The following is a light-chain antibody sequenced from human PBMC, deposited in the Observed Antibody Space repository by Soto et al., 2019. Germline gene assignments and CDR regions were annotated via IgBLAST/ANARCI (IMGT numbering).Light chain of an antibody. CDR1: QGISSW. CDR3: QQYKNWPPYT. V-gene: IGKV1-12*01. CDR2: KAS. J-gene: IGKJ2*01. Sequence: IQMTQSPFSVSASVGDRVTITCRASQGISSWLAWYQQKPGKSPTLLIYKASNLQTGVPSRFSGSGSGTDFTLTISSLQPADFAVYYCQQYKNWPPYTFGQGTKVDIK.